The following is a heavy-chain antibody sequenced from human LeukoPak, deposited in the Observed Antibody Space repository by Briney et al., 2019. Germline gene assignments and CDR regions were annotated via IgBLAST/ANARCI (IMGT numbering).Heavy chain of an antibody. CDR3: AKGASRAWFGELSGYMDV. Sequence: GGSLRLSCAASGFTFDDYAMHWVRQAPGKGLEWVSGISWNSGSIGYADSVKGRFTISRDNAKNSLYLQMNSLRAEDTALYYCAKGASRAWFGELSGYMDVWGKGTTVTISS. CDR1: GFTFDDYA. CDR2: ISWNSGSI. J-gene: IGHJ6*03. V-gene: IGHV3-9*01. D-gene: IGHD3-10*01.